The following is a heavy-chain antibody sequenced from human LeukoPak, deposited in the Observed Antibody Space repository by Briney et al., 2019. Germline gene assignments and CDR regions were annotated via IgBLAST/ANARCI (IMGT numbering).Heavy chain of an antibody. Sequence: SGGSLRLSCAASGFTFGDYGMSWVRHAPGKGLEWVSGINWNGGSTGYADSVKGRFTISRDNAKNSLYLQMNSLRAEDTALYYCARAGTSVVPAEYYFDYWGQGTLVTVSS. J-gene: IGHJ4*02. V-gene: IGHV3-20*04. D-gene: IGHD2-2*01. CDR1: GFTFGDYG. CDR2: INWNGGST. CDR3: ARAGTSVVPAEYYFDY.